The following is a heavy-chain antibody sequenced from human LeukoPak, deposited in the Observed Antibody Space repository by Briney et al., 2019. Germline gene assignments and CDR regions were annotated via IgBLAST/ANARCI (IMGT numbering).Heavy chain of an antibody. J-gene: IGHJ3*02. D-gene: IGHD3-16*01. CDR2: IYYSGST. Sequence: SETLSLTCTVSGGSISSSSYYWGWIRQPPGKGLEWIGSIYYSGSTYYNPSLKSRVTISVDTSKNQFSLKLSSVTAADTAVYYCARAVSLPDAFDIWGQGTMVTVSS. CDR1: GGSISSSSYY. CDR3: ARAVSLPDAFDI. V-gene: IGHV4-39*01.